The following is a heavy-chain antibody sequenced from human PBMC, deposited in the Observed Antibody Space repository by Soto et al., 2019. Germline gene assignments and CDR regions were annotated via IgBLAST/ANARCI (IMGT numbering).Heavy chain of an antibody. D-gene: IGHD2-8*01. V-gene: IGHV4-59*01. CDR3: ARLSRGVDDY. Sequence: QVQLQESGPGLVKPSETLSLTCTVSGGSISSYYWSWIRQPPGKGLEWIGYIYYSGSTNYNPSLKSRGTISVDTSKNQFSLKLSSVTAADTAVYYCARLSRGVDDYWGQGTLVTVSS. J-gene: IGHJ4*02. CDR2: IYYSGST. CDR1: GGSISSYY.